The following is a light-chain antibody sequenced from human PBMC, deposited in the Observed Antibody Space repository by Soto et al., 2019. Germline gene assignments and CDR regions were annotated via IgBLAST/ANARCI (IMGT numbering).Light chain of an antibody. CDR3: QQYYTTPPT. V-gene: IGKV4-1*01. J-gene: IGKJ4*01. Sequence: DIVMTQSPDSLAVSLGERATINCKSSQSVLYSSKNKNYLAWYQQKPGQPPKLLIYWASTQESGVPDRFSGSGSGTDFTLTISSLQAGDVAVYYCQQYYTTPPTFGGGTKVEIK. CDR2: WAS. CDR1: QSVLYSSKNKNY.